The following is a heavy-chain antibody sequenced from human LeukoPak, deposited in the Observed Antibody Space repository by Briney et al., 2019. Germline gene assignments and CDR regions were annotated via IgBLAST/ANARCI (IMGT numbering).Heavy chain of an antibody. CDR1: GGTFSSYA. J-gene: IGHJ5*02. Sequence: SVKVSCKASGGTFSSYAISWVRRAPGQGLEWMGGIIPIFGTANYAQKFQGRVTITADESTSTAYMELSSLRSEDTAVYYCARETQLRYFDWSPPPNWFDPWGQGTLVTVSS. CDR2: IIPIFGTA. CDR3: ARETQLRYFDWSPPPNWFDP. D-gene: IGHD3-9*01. V-gene: IGHV1-69*13.